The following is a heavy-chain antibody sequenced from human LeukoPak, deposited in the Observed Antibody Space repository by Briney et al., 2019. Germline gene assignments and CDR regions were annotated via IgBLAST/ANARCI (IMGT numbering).Heavy chain of an antibody. D-gene: IGHD7-27*01. J-gene: IGHJ4*02. CDR2: INIDGSST. CDR1: GFTFSSYL. CDR3: ARDPPWDWGWDY. V-gene: IGHV3-74*01. Sequence: GGSLRLSCAASGFTFSSYLTHWVRQAPGKGVVWVSRINIDGSSTSYADSVKGRFTISRDNAKNTLYLQMNSLRAEDTAVYYCARDPPWDWGWDYWGQGTLVTVSS.